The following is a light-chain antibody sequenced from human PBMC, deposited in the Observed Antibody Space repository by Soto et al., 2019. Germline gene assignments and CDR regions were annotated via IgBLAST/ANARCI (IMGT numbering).Light chain of an antibody. CDR3: QQYYRYSPT. Sequence: IQMTQSPSTLSASVGDRVTITCRASQDIRVGLAWYHQGAGKAPNLLIYKASTLESGVPSRFSGSGSDTEFTLTISGLQPGDSATYYCQQYYRYSPTFGQGTKVDIK. CDR2: KAS. CDR1: QDIRVG. V-gene: IGKV1-5*03. J-gene: IGKJ1*01.